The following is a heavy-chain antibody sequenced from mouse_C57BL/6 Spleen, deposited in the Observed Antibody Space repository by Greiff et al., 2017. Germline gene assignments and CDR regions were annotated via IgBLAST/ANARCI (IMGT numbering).Heavy chain of an antibody. D-gene: IGHD2-3*01. CDR1: GYTFTSYW. CDR2: IDPSDSET. V-gene: IGHV1-52*01. J-gene: IGHJ4*01. CDR3: ARVGGYDGYYVAMDY. Sequence: QVQLQQSGAELVRPGSSVKLSCKASGYTFTSYWMHWVKQRPIQGLEWIGNIDPSDSETHYNQKFKDKATLTVDKSSSTAYMQLSSLTSEDSAVYYCARVGGYDGYYVAMDYWGQGTSVTVSS.